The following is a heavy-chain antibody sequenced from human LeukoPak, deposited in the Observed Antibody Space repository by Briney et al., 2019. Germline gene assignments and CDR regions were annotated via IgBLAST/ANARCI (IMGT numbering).Heavy chain of an antibody. CDR3: ARDPGYCSGGSCYSESLDY. J-gene: IGHJ4*02. Sequence: GGSLRLSCAASGFTFSSYEMNWVRQAPGKGLEWVSYISSSGSTIYYADSVKGRFTISRDNAKNSLYLQMNRLRAEDTAVYYCARDPGYCSGGSCYSESLDYWGQGTLVTVSS. D-gene: IGHD2-15*01. V-gene: IGHV3-48*03. CDR1: GFTFSSYE. CDR2: ISSSGSTI.